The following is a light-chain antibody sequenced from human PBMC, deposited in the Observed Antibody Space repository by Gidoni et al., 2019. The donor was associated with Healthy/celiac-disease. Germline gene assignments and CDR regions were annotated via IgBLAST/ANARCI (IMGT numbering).Light chain of an antibody. CDR1: QSVSSY. V-gene: IGKV3-11*01. CDR3: QQRSNWPPIYT. J-gene: IGKJ3*01. CDR2: DAS. Sequence: EIVLTHSPATLSLSPGERATLSCRASQSVSSYLAWYQQKPGQAPRLLIYDASNRATGIPARFSGSGSGTDFTLTISSLEPEDFAVYYCQQRSNWPPIYTFGHGTKVDIK.